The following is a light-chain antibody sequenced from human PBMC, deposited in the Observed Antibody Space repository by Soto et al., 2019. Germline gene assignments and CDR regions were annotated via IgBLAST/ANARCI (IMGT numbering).Light chain of an antibody. CDR1: QSVRSNY. J-gene: IGKJ1*01. V-gene: IGKV3-20*01. Sequence: EIVLTHSPGTLSLSPGERATLSCRASQSVRSNYLAWYQQRAGQAPRLLIYGASNRATGSSDRFSGSGSGTDFTLTISRLEPGDFAVYYCQQYGSSPLTFGQGTKVEIK. CDR2: GAS. CDR3: QQYGSSPLT.